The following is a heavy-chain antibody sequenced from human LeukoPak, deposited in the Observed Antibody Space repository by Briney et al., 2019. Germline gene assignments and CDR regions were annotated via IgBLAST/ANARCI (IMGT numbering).Heavy chain of an antibody. J-gene: IGHJ4*02. D-gene: IGHD3-9*01. V-gene: IGHV1-18*01. CDR2: IFPTDGST. Sequence: GASVKVSCKASGYTFTSYGISWVRQAPGQGLEWMGMIFPTDGSTSYAQKFQGRVTMTTDTSTSAVYMELSSLRFDDTAVYYCARGSSVSRYFDWLFHNWGQGTLVTVSS. CDR3: ARGSSVSRYFDWLFHN. CDR1: GYTFTSYG.